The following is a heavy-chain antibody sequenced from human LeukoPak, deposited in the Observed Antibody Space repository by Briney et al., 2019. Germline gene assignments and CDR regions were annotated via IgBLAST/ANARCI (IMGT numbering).Heavy chain of an antibody. CDR1: GGSFSGYY. CDR2: INHSGST. D-gene: IGHD6-13*01. Sequence: PSETLSLTCAVYGGSFSGYYWSWIRQPPGKGLEWIGEINHSGSTNYNPSLKSRVTISVDTSKNQFSLKLSSVPAADTAVYYCARSLAARPRWGAAAGTNWFDPWGQGTLVTVSS. J-gene: IGHJ5*02. CDR3: ARSLAARPRWGAAAGTNWFDP. V-gene: IGHV4-34*01.